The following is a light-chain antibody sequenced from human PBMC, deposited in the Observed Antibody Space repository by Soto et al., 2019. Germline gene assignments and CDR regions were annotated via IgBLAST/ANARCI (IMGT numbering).Light chain of an antibody. CDR2: GVS. CDR1: QSVRSTY. Sequence: EIVMTQSPVTVSVSPGERATLSCRASQSVRSTYLAWYQQKPGQAPRLLIFGVSNRAAGIPARFSGSGSGTEFTLTISSLQSEDFAVYYCQQYGDWPLTFGGGTKVEIK. CDR3: QQYGDWPLT. J-gene: IGKJ4*01. V-gene: IGKV3-15*01.